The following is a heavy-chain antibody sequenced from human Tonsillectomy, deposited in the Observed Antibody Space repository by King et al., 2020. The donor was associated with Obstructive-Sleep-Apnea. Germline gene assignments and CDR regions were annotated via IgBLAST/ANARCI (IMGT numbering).Heavy chain of an antibody. J-gene: IGHJ4*02. D-gene: IGHD3-10*01. CDR1: GLTFTNAW. CDR2: IKSKTDSGTT. Sequence: VQLVESGGGLVKPGGSLRLSCAASGLTFTNAWMNWVRQTPGRGLEWVGRIKSKTDSGTTDYAAPVKGRFTISRDDSRDTLYLQMKRVTAEDTAVYYCTTVVPSSWFGGYFFDHWGQGALVTISS. V-gene: IGHV3-15*01. CDR3: TTVVPSSWFGGYFFDH.